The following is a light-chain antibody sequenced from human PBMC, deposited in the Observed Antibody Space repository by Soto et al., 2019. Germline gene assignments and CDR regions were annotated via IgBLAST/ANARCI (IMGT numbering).Light chain of an antibody. Sequence: SPSSLSASVGDIVTITFQASQNINNYLNSYQQKPGRAPKLLIYDASNLEAGVTSRFRGSGSGTDFTFTISRMQPEDNATSDCHRYENLPTFAKGTRLE. V-gene: IGKV1-33*01. CDR2: DAS. CDR3: HRYENLPT. J-gene: IGKJ5*01. CDR1: QNINNY.